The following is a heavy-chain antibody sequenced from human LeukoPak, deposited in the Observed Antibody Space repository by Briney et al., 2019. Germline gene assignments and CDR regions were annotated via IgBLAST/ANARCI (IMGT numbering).Heavy chain of an antibody. V-gene: IGHV4-59*01. J-gene: IGHJ4*02. D-gene: IGHD1-14*01. Sequence: SETLSLTCTVSGGSISSYYWSWIRQPPGKGLEWIGYIYYSGSTNYNPSLKSRVTISVDTSKNQFSLKLSSVTAADTAVYYCARGRRGGPKDYWGQGTLVTVSS. CDR1: GGSISSYY. CDR3: ARGRRGGPKDY. CDR2: IYYSGST.